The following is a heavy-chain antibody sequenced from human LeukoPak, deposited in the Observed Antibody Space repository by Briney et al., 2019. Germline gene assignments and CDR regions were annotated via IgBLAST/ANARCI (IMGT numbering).Heavy chain of an antibody. CDR1: GFTFSSYP. CDR3: AKYTQTGAPFDY. D-gene: IGHD7-27*01. J-gene: IGHJ4*02. CDR2: IGRIGDNL. Sequence: PGVSLRLSCAASGFTFSSYPMTWVRQAPGKALEWVSVIGRIGDNLHYADSVKGRFTISRDNSKNTLYLQMNSLRAEDTAIYYCAKYTQTGAPFDYWGQGTLVAVSS. V-gene: IGHV3-23*01.